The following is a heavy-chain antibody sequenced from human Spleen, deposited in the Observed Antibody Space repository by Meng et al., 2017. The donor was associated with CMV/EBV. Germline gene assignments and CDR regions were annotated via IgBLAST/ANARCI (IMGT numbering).Heavy chain of an antibody. Sequence: GESLKISCAASGFTFSSYSMNWVRQAPGRGLEWVANINQAGSEKYYVDSVKGRFTISRDNTKNSLYLQMRSLRVEDTAVYYCARAIGAAESHWGQGTLVTVSS. J-gene: IGHJ4*02. D-gene: IGHD6-13*01. CDR3: ARAIGAAESH. CDR1: GFTFSSYS. V-gene: IGHV3-7*01. CDR2: INQAGSEK.